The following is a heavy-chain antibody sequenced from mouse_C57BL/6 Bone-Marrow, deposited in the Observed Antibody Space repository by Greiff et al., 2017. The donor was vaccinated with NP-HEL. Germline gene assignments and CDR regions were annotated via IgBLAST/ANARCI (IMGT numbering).Heavy chain of an antibody. CDR3: ARNCGGNTGDYFDY. V-gene: IGHV2-9-1*01. Sequence: VKVVESGPGLVAPSQSLSITCTVSGFSLTSYAISWVRQPPGKGLEWLGVIWTGGGTNYNSALKSRLSISKDNSKSQVFLKMNSPQTDDTARYYCARNCGGNTGDYFDYWGQGTTLTVSS. CDR2: IWTGGGT. D-gene: IGHD1-1*02. CDR1: GFSLTSYA. J-gene: IGHJ2*01.